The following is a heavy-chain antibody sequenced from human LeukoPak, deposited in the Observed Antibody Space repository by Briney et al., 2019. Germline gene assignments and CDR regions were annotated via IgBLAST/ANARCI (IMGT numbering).Heavy chain of an antibody. Sequence: ASVKVSCKASGYTFTSYDINWVRQATGQGLEWMGWMNPNSGNTGYAQKFQGRVTMTRNTSISTAYMELSSLRSEDTAVYYCAREYGSGSYLSYYYYGMDVWGQGTTVTVSS. CDR3: AREYGSGSYLSYYYYGMDV. CDR2: MNPNSGNT. D-gene: IGHD3-10*01. V-gene: IGHV1-8*01. J-gene: IGHJ6*02. CDR1: GYTFTSYD.